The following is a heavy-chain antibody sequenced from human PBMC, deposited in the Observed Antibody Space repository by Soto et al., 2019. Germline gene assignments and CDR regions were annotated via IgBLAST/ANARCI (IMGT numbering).Heavy chain of an antibody. Sequence: QVPLVQSGAEVKKPGASVKVSCKASGYTFATYAIHWVRQAPGQRLEWMGWINTGNGNTEYSQNFQGRVTITRDTSARTAYMELGSLRTEDTAMYYCTRVKTIFLNPDYYTYDMDVWGQGTTVTVAS. J-gene: IGHJ6*02. CDR1: GYTFATYA. D-gene: IGHD3-9*01. V-gene: IGHV1-3*04. CDR3: TRVKTIFLNPDYYTYDMDV. CDR2: INTGNGNT.